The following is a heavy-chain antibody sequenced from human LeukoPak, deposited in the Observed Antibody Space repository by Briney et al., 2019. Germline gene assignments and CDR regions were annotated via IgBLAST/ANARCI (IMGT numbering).Heavy chain of an antibody. V-gene: IGHV3-23*01. CDR1: GFTFSSYA. CDR2: ISGSGGST. J-gene: IGHJ4*02. Sequence: PGGSLRLSCAASGFTFSSYAMSWVRQAPGKGLEWVSAISGSGGSTYYADSVKGRFTISRDNSKNTLYLQMNSLRAEDTAVYYCAKDLGKAVAGYNFDYWGQGTLVTVSS. CDR3: AKDLGKAVAGYNFDY. D-gene: IGHD6-19*01.